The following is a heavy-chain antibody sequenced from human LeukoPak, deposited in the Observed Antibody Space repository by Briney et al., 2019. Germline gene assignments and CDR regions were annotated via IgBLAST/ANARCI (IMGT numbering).Heavy chain of an antibody. CDR2: ISSSGST. J-gene: IGHJ3*02. CDR3: ARGPYSYDSSGAFDI. CDR1: GGSISSSSYY. Sequence: SETLSLTCTASGGSISSSSYYWSWIRQPAGKGLEWIGRISSSGSTNYNPSLKSRVTISVDTSKNQFSLKLSSVTAADTAVYFCARGPYSYDSSGAFDIWGQGTMVTVSS. D-gene: IGHD3-22*01. V-gene: IGHV4-61*02.